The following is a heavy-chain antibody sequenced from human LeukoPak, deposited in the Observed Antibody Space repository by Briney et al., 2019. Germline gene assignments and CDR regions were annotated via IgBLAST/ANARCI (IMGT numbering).Heavy chain of an antibody. CDR2: IYYSGST. Sequence: SETLSLTCTVSGGSISSSSYYWGWIRQPPGKGLEWIGSIYYSGSTYYNPSLKSRVTISVDTSKNQFSLKLSSVTAADTAVYYCAGREVAGTGDDAFDIWGQGTMVTVSS. V-gene: IGHV4-39*07. J-gene: IGHJ3*02. CDR1: GGSISSSSYY. CDR3: AGREVAGTGDDAFDI. D-gene: IGHD6-19*01.